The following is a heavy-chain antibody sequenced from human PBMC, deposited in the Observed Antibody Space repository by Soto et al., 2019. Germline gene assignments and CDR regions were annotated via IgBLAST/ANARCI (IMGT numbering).Heavy chain of an antibody. V-gene: IGHV4-39*01. Sequence: SETLSLTCGVSGDSISNSVFYWAWIRQPPGEGLEWIGSIYHTGNAYYNPSLKSRVTISVDTSKNQFSLKVTSVTAADTALYYCARDYFDSSDYTTNWFDPWGQGALVTVSS. D-gene: IGHD3-22*01. CDR3: ARDYFDSSDYTTNWFDP. J-gene: IGHJ5*02. CDR2: IYHTGNA. CDR1: GDSISNSVFY.